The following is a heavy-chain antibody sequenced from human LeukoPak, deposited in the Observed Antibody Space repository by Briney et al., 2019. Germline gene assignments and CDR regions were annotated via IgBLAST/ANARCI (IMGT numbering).Heavy chain of an antibody. CDR1: GGSISSGGYY. D-gene: IGHD1-26*01. CDR2: IYYSGST. V-gene: IGHV4-31*03. J-gene: IGHJ5*02. Sequence: SQTLSLTCTVSGGSISSGGYYWSWIRQHPGKGLEWIGYIYYSGSTHYNPSLKSRVTISVDTSKNQFSLKLSSVTAADTAVYYCARASEAGGWFDPWGQGTLVTVSS. CDR3: ARASEAGGWFDP.